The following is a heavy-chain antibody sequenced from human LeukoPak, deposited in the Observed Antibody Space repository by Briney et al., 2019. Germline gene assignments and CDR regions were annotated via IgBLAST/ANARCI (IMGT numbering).Heavy chain of an antibody. V-gene: IGHV4-4*07. CDR2: IHISGST. CDR3: ARATPAAAGLDAFDI. D-gene: IGHD6-13*01. CDR1: GGSISSDY. J-gene: IGHJ3*02. Sequence: SETLSLTCAVSGGSISSDYWSWIRQPAEKGLEWIGHIHISGSTNYNPSLKSRVTMSLDTPKNQFSLKLSSVTAADTAVYYCARATPAAAGLDAFDIWGQGTMVTVSS.